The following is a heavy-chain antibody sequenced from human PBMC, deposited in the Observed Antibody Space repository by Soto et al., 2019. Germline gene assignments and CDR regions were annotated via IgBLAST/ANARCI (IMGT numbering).Heavy chain of an antibody. D-gene: IGHD2-2*01. V-gene: IGHV1-69*04. CDR1: GGTLSIYT. CDR3: ARDKGYCSDTSYPDFDH. J-gene: IGHJ4*02. Sequence: SVKVSCKASGGTLSIYTFSWVRQAPGQGLEWMGRVIPNLGVTNYAKKFQGRFTIVVDTSTSTAYMELNSLRYEDTAVYYCARDKGYCSDTSYPDFDHWGKGTLVTV. CDR2: VIPNLGVT.